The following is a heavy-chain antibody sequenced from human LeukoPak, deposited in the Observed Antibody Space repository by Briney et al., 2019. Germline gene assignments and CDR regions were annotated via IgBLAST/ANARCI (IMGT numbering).Heavy chain of an antibody. CDR3: ASSTRGVVVAAPYFDY. CDR1: GYSFTSYW. CDR2: IYPGDSDT. Sequence: GESLKISCKGSGYSFTSYWIGWVRQMPGKGLEWMGIIYPGDSDTRYSPSFQGQVTISADKSISTAYLQWSSLKASDTAMYYRASSTRGVVVAAPYFDYWGQGTLVTVSS. V-gene: IGHV5-51*01. D-gene: IGHD2-15*01. J-gene: IGHJ4*02.